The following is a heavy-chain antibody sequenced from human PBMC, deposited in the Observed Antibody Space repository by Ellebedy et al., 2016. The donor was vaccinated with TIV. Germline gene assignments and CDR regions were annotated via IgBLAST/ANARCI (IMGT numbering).Heavy chain of an antibody. CDR1: GGSFSGYY. V-gene: IGHV4-34*01. J-gene: IGHJ4*02. D-gene: IGHD2-21*01. Sequence: MPSETLSLTCAVYGGSFSGYYWSWIRQPPGKGLEWIGEINHSGSTNYNPSLKSRVTISVDKSKNQFSLKLSSVTAADTAVHYCARVRVPSGGDFDYWGQGTLVTVSS. CDR2: INHSGST. CDR3: ARVRVPSGGDFDY.